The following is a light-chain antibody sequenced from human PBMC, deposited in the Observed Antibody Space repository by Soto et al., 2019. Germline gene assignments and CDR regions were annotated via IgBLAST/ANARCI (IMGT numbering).Light chain of an antibody. Sequence: QSVLTQPRSVSGSPGQSVTISCTGTSSDVGGYNYVSWYQQHPGKAPKLMIYDVSKRPSGVPDRFSGSKSGNTASLTISGLQAEDEDDYYCCSYAGSYRGVFGTGTKLTVL. CDR3: CSYAGSYRGV. CDR2: DVS. V-gene: IGLV2-11*01. CDR1: SSDVGGYNY. J-gene: IGLJ1*01.